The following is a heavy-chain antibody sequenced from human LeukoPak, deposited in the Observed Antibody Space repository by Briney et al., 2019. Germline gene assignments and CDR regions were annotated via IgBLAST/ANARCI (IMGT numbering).Heavy chain of an antibody. V-gene: IGHV4-30-4*01. CDR3: AREVYYYDSSGD. Sequence: PSQTLSLTCTVSGGSISSGDYYWRWIRQPPGKGLEWIGYIYYSGSTYYNPSLKSRVTISVDTSKNQFSLKLSSVTAADTAVYYCAREVYYYDSSGDWGQGTLVTVSS. CDR2: IYYSGST. D-gene: IGHD3-22*01. CDR1: GGSISSGDYY. J-gene: IGHJ4*02.